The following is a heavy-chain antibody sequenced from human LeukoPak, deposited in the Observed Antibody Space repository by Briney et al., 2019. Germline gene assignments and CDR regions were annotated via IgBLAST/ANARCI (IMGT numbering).Heavy chain of an antibody. CDR2: MNPNSGNT. J-gene: IGHJ2*01. V-gene: IGHV1-8*01. CDR1: GYTFTSYD. Sequence: ASVKVSCKASGYTFTSYDINWVRQATGQGLEWMGWMNPNSGNTGYAQKFQGRVTMTRNTSISTAYMELSSLRSEDTAVYYCARTRWELLGWYFDLWGRGTLVTVSS. CDR3: ARTRWELLGWYFDL. D-gene: IGHD1-26*01.